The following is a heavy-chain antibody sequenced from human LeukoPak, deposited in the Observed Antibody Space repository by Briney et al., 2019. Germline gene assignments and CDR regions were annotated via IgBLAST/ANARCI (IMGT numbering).Heavy chain of an antibody. D-gene: IGHD4-17*01. CDR2: IYRGST. CDR3: ARGGDYEIDY. Sequence: SETLSLTCTVSGVSISTYYWYWIRQPPGKGPEWIGYIYRGSTNYNPSFESRVTMSVDTSKNQFSLKLSSVTAADTAVYYCARGGDYEIDYWGEGMLATVSS. V-gene: IGHV4-59*01. CDR1: GVSISTYY. J-gene: IGHJ4*03.